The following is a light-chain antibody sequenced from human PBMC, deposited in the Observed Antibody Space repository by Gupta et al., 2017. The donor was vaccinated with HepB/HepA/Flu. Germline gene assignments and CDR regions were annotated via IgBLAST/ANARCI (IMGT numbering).Light chain of an antibody. CDR1: RSDIGTIN. V-gene: IGLV1-44*01. CDR3: AAWDDALTGSYV. CDR2: IND. Sequence: QSVVPPPPSLSETPGQRVTVTCSGSRSDIGTINVNWYQQLPGAAPKLLIAINDQRPSGLPDRFSASKSGTAASLAISGLQSEDEADYYCAAWDDALTGSYVFGSGTKVSVL. J-gene: IGLJ1*01.